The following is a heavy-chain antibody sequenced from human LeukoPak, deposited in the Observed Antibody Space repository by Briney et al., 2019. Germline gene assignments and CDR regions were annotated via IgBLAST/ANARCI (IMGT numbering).Heavy chain of an antibody. CDR1: GFTFDDYA. V-gene: IGHV3-9*01. J-gene: IGHJ4*02. D-gene: IGHD6-13*01. CDR2: ISWNSGSI. Sequence: GRSLRLSCAASGFTFDDYAMHWVRQAPGKGLEGVSGISWNSGSIGYADSVKGRFTISRDNAKNSLYLQMNSLRAEDTALYYCAKDTTAAAAPPFFDYWGQGTLVTVSS. CDR3: AKDTTAAAAPPFFDY.